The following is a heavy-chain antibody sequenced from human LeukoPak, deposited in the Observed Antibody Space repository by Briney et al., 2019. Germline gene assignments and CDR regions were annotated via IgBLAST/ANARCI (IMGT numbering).Heavy chain of an antibody. J-gene: IGHJ4*02. Sequence: ASVKVSCKASGYTFTSYDINWVRQATGQGLEWMGGIIPIFGTANYAQKFQGRVTITADESTSTAYMELSSLRSEDTAVYYCAREATIFGVVNVWGQGTLVTVSS. CDR2: IIPIFGTA. D-gene: IGHD3-3*01. CDR1: GYTFTSYD. CDR3: AREATIFGVVNV. V-gene: IGHV1-69*13.